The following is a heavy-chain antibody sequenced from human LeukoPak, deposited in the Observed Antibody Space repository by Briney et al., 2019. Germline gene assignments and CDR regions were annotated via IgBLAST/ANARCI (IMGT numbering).Heavy chain of an antibody. V-gene: IGHV4-39*07. D-gene: IGHD3-22*01. CDR2: IYYSGST. Sequence: SETLSLTCTVSGGSISSSSYYWGWIRQPPGKGLEWIGSIYYSGSTYYNPSLKSRVTISVDTSKNQFSLKLSSVTAADTAVYYCAREDYDSSGALDYWGQGTLVTVSS. CDR1: GGSISSSSYY. J-gene: IGHJ4*02. CDR3: AREDYDSSGALDY.